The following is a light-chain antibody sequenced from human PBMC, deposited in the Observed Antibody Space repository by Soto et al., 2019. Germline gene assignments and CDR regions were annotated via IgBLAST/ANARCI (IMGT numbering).Light chain of an antibody. CDR2: DVS. J-gene: IGLJ1*01. CDR3: SSYTSSSLYV. CDR1: SSDFGGYNY. V-gene: IGLV2-14*01. Sequence: QSALTQPRSVSGSPGQSVTISCTGTSSDFGGYNYVSWYQHHPGKAPKLMIYDVSDRPSGVSNRFSGSKSGNTASLTISGLQAEDEADYSCSSYTSSSLYVFGTGTKVTAL.